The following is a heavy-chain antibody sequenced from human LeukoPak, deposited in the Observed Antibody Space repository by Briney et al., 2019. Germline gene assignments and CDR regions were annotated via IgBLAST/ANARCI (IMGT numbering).Heavy chain of an antibody. CDR1: GDSVSSNNAA. Sequence: SQTLSLTCGISGDSVSSNNAAWNWIRQSPSRGLEWLGRTYYRSKWYNDYAASVKSRITIKPDTSKNQFSLQLNSVTPEDTAVYYCARDGMAVAVGYFDLWGRGTLVTVSS. CDR2: TYYRSKWYN. D-gene: IGHD6-19*01. J-gene: IGHJ2*01. CDR3: ARDGMAVAVGYFDL. V-gene: IGHV6-1*01.